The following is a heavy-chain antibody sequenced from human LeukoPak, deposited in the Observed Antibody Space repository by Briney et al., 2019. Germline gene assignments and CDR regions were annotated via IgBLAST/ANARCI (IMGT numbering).Heavy chain of an antibody. V-gene: IGHV3-23*01. CDR1: GFTFSSYA. CDR2: ISGSGGST. Sequence: PGGPLRLSCAASGFTFSSYAMSWVRQAPGKGLECVSAISGSGGSTYYADSVKGRFTISRDNSKNTLYLQMNSLRAEDTAVYYCAKVPSVRGVIITQGGYFDYWGQGTLVTVSS. J-gene: IGHJ4*02. D-gene: IGHD3-10*01. CDR3: AKVPSVRGVIITQGGYFDY.